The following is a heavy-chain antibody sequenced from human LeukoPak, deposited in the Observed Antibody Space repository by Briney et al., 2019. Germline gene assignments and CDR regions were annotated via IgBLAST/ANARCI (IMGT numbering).Heavy chain of an antibody. D-gene: IGHD5-12*01. CDR1: GFTVSSNY. J-gene: IGHJ4*02. Sequence: GGSLRLSCAASGFTVSSNYMTWVRQAPGKGLEWVSVIYSGGNTYYADSVKGRFTISRDNSKNTLYPQMNSLRAEDTGVYYCARDEVATTLDYWGQGTLVTVSS. V-gene: IGHV3-66*02. CDR2: IYSGGNT. CDR3: ARDEVATTLDY.